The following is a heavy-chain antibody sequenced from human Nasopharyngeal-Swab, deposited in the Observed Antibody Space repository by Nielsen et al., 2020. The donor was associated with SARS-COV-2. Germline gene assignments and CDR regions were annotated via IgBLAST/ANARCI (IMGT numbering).Heavy chain of an antibody. D-gene: IGHD5-12*01. Sequence: LSLTCAASGFTFSSYAMHWVRQAPGKGLEWVAVISYDGSNKYYADSVKGRFTISRDNSKNTLYLQMNSLRTDDTAVYYCARGGSSGESSFDYWGQGTLVTVSA. J-gene: IGHJ4*02. CDR2: ISYDGSNK. CDR3: ARGGSSGESSFDY. CDR1: GFTFSSYA. V-gene: IGHV3-30*04.